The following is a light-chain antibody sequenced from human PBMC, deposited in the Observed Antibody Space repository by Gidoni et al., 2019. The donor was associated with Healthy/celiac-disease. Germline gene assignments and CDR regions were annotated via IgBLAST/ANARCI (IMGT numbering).Light chain of an antibody. CDR1: RGSIASNY. Sequence: NFMLTQPHSVSESPGKTVTISCTRSRGSIASNYVQWYQQRPGSSPTTVIYEDNQRPSGLPDRFSGSIDSSSNSASLTISGLKTEDEADYYCQSYDSSNFWVFGGGTKLTVL. CDR2: EDN. J-gene: IGLJ3*02. V-gene: IGLV6-57*01. CDR3: QSYDSSNFWV.